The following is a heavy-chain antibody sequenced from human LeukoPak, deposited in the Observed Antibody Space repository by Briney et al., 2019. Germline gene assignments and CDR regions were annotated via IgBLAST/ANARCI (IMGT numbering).Heavy chain of an antibody. J-gene: IGHJ4*02. CDR1: GGSISSYY. CDR3: AGGGWSYYYDSSGYQSAYYFDY. CDR2: IYYSGST. D-gene: IGHD3-22*01. V-gene: IGHV4-59*01. Sequence: SGTLSLTCTVSGGSISSYYWSWIRQPPGKGLEWIGYIYYSGSTNYNPSLKSRVTISVDTSKNQFSLKLSSVTAADTAVYYCAGGGWSYYYDSSGYQSAYYFDYWGQGTLVTVSS.